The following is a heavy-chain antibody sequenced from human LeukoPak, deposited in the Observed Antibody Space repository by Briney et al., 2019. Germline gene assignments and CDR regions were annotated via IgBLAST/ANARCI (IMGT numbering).Heavy chain of an antibody. CDR2: INWNGGST. V-gene: IGHV3-20*04. D-gene: IGHD3-16*01. J-gene: IGHJ3*02. CDR3: AKGDQGVPRGAFDI. CDR1: GFTFDDYG. Sequence: RRGGSLRLSCAASGFTFDDYGMTWVRQAPGRGLEWVSGINWNGGSTSYADSVKGRFTISRDNAKNSLSLQMNSLRAEDMALYYCAKGDQGVPRGAFDIWGQGTMVTVSS.